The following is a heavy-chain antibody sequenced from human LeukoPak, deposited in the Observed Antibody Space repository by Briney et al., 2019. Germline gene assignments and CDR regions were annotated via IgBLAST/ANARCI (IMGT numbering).Heavy chain of an antibody. Sequence: GRSLRLSCAASGFTFSSYAMHWVRQAPGKGLEWVAVISYDGSNKYYADSVKGRFTISRDNSKNTLYLQMNSQRAEDTAVYYCARGATGICFDYWGQGTLVTVSS. CDR1: GFTFSSYA. CDR2: ISYDGSNK. CDR3: ARGATGICFDY. D-gene: IGHD1-1*01. J-gene: IGHJ4*02. V-gene: IGHV3-30-3*01.